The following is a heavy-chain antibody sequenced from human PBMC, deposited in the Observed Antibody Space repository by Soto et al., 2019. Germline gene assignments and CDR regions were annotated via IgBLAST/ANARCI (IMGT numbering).Heavy chain of an antibody. J-gene: IGHJ5*02. Sequence: SERVAFKGSGCSVSSYAISWVGQAHGQGLEWMGGIIPIFGTATYAQKFQGRVTITADESTSTAYMELSSLRSADTAVYYCASAGQGESACLAPRGKGTSVPVS. V-gene: IGHV1-69*13. CDR2: IIPIFGTA. CDR3: ASAGQGESACLAP. CDR1: GCSVSSYA. D-gene: IGHD2-21*01.